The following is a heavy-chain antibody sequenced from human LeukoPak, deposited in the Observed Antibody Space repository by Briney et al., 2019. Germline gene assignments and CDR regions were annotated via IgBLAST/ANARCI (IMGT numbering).Heavy chain of an antibody. CDR3: ARDQTLVGVSAGDY. Sequence: GGSLRLSCAASGFIFSSSWMSWVRQAPGKGLEWVANIKEDGSEKYYVESVKGRFTISRDNAKNSLYLRMNSLRVEDTAVYYCARDQTLVGVSAGDYWGQGTLVTVSS. CDR2: IKEDGSEK. CDR1: GFIFSSSW. V-gene: IGHV3-7*01. D-gene: IGHD1-26*01. J-gene: IGHJ4*02.